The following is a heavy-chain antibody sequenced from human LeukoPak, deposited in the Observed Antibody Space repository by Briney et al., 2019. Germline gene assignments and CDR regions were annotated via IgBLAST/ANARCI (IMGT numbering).Heavy chain of an antibody. V-gene: IGHV4-39*07. CDR1: DDSISIVSYY. Sequence: SETLSLTCNVSDDSISIVSYYWAWIRQTPGKGLEWIGSIYYYSGSTYYNPSLKSRATISVDTSKNQFSLKLSSVTAADTAVYYCARTPPEWAAATFDIWGQGTMVTVSS. CDR2: IYYYSGST. D-gene: IGHD2-2*01. CDR3: ARTPPEWAAATFDI. J-gene: IGHJ3*02.